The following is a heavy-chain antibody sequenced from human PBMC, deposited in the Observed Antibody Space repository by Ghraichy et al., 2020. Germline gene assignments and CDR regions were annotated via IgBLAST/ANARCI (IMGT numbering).Heavy chain of an antibody. J-gene: IGHJ4*02. D-gene: IGHD6-13*01. V-gene: IGHV3-7*01. CDR3: AKLAYSSSWYIDS. Sequence: SCAASGFTFSTYWMSWVRQAPGKGLEWVANMNQEGSEKYYVDSVEGRFAISRDNAKNSLYLQMNSLRVEDTAVYFCAKLAYSSSWYIDSWGQGTLLTVSS. CDR1: GFTFSTYW. CDR2: MNQEGSEK.